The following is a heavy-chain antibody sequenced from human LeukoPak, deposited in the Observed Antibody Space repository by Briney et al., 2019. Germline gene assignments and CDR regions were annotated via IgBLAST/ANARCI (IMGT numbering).Heavy chain of an antibody. CDR3: AREVPIVRGLRWDY. V-gene: IGHV4-59*01. J-gene: IGHJ4*02. CDR1: GDSISSYY. Sequence: SETLSLTCTVSGDSISSYYWNWVRQSPGKGLEWIGYIYYSGSTNCDPSLKSRVTISIDTSKNQFSLKLRSVTAADTAVYYCAREVPIVRGLRWDYWGQGTLVTVSS. D-gene: IGHD3-10*01. CDR2: IYYSGST.